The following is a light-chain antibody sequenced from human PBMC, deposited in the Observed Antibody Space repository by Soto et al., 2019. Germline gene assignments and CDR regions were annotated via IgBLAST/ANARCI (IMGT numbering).Light chain of an antibody. Sequence: QAVVTQEPSLTVSPGGTVTLTCGSSTGAVTSGHYPYWFQQKPGQAPRTLIYDTSNKHSWTPARFSGSLLGDKAALTLSGAQPEDEAEYYCLLSYSGAHVVFGGGTKVTVL. CDR3: LLSYSGAHVV. J-gene: IGLJ2*01. V-gene: IGLV7-46*01. CDR1: TGAVTSGHY. CDR2: DTS.